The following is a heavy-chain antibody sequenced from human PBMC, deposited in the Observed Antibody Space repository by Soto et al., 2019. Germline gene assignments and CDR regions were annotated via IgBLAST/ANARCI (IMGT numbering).Heavy chain of an antibody. D-gene: IGHD3-10*01. CDR3: ARGSLMVRGVIPPSFDY. CDR1: GFTFSSYS. CDR2: ISSSSSYI. V-gene: IGHV3-21*01. Sequence: PGGSLRLSCAASGFTFSSYSMNWVRQAPWKGLEWVSSISSSSSYIYYADSVKGRFTISRDNAKNTLYLQMNSLRAEDTAVYYCARGSLMVRGVIPPSFDYWGQGTLVTVSS. J-gene: IGHJ4*02.